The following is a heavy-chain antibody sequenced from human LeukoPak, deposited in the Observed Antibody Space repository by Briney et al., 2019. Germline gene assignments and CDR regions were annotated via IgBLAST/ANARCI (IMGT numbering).Heavy chain of an antibody. D-gene: IGHD5-18*01. J-gene: IGHJ6*02. CDR2: IGTAGDT. Sequence: GGSLRLSCAASGFTVSSNDMHWVRQATGKGLEWVSAIGTAGDTYYPGSVKGRFTISRENAKNSLYLQMNSLRAEDTAVYYCARDRVYSSSYGMDVWGQGTTVTVSS. V-gene: IGHV3-13*01. CDR3: ARDRVYSSSYGMDV. CDR1: GFTVSSND.